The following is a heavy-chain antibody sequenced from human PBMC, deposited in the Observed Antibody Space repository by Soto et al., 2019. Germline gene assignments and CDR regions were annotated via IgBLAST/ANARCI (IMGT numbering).Heavy chain of an antibody. CDR3: AIHYIATLSPPNTLSAFDI. V-gene: IGHV3-23*01. J-gene: IGHJ3*02. CDR1: GFTFSSYA. Sequence: EVQLLESGGGLVQPGGSLRLSCAASGFTFSSYAMSWVRQAPGKGLEWVSAISGSGGSTYYADSVKGRFTISRDNSKNTLYLQMNSLRAEDTAVYYCAIHYIATLSPPNTLSAFDIWGQGTMVTVSS. CDR2: ISGSGGST. D-gene: IGHD3-16*01.